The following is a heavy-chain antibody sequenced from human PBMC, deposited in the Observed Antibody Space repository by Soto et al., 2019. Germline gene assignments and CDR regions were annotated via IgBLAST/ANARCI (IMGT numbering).Heavy chain of an antibody. D-gene: IGHD1-26*01. CDR2: INHSGST. V-gene: IGHV4-34*01. CDR1: GGSFSGYY. CDR3: AIPSGRKYYYGMDV. Sequence: PSETLSLTCAVYGGSFSGYYWSWIRQPPGKGLEWIGEINHSGSTNYNPSLKSRVTISVDTSKNQFSLKLSSVTAADTAVYYCAIPSGRKYYYGMDVWGQGTTVTVSS. J-gene: IGHJ6*02.